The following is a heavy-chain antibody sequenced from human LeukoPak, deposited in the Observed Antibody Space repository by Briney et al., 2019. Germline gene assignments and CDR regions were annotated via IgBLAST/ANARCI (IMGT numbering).Heavy chain of an antibody. D-gene: IGHD6-13*01. V-gene: IGHV3-48*02. CDR1: GFTFSSYS. CDR2: ITSTSSVM. CDR3: VRDLSWAFDY. Sequence: PGGSLRLSCAASGFTFSSYSMNWVRQAPGRGLEWVSYITSTSSVMNYADSVMDRFTISRDNAKNSLYLQMSSLRDEDTAVYYCVRDLSWAFDYWGQGILVTVSS. J-gene: IGHJ4*02.